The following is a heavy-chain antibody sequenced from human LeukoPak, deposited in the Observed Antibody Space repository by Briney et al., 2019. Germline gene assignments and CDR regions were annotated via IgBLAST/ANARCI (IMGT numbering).Heavy chain of an antibody. CDR3: AREVQSSSWYSFRGNWFDP. CDR1: GDSISSYY. J-gene: IGHJ5*02. D-gene: IGHD6-13*01. CDR2: IFTSGST. V-gene: IGHV4-4*07. Sequence: NPSETLSLTCNVSGDSISSYYWTWIRQPAGKGLQWIGRIFTSGSTSYNPSLKSRVTISVDTSKNQFSLKLSSATAADTAVYYCAREVQSSSWYSFRGNWFDPWGQGTLVTVSS.